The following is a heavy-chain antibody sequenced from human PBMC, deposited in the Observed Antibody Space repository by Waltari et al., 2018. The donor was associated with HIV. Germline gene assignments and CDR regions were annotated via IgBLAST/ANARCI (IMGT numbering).Heavy chain of an antibody. V-gene: IGHV4-38-2*02. Sequence: QVQLQASGPGLVKPSETLSLSCIVSESYIKTDSYWGWIRQPPGKGLEWLGSASHSGGTFHNASLQSRVTISVDRSKNQVSLKVNSVTAADTAVYYCARAGVVPALFDLWGRGTLVTVSS. CDR1: ESYIKTDSY. D-gene: IGHD3-3*01. CDR3: ARAGVVPALFDL. CDR2: ASHSGGT. J-gene: IGHJ2*01.